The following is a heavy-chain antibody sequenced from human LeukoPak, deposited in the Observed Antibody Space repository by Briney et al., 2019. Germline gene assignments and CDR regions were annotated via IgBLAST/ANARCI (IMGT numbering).Heavy chain of an antibody. D-gene: IGHD6-13*01. CDR3: ARVNSSSWYVYYYYGMDV. V-gene: IGHV4-59*01. CDR2: IYYSGST. CDR1: GGSISSYY. Sequence: SETLSLTCTVSGGSISSYYWSWIRQPPGKGLEWIGYIYYSGSTNYNPSLKSRVAISVDTSKNQFSLKLSSVTAADTAVYYCARVNSSSWYVYYYYGMDVWGQGTTVTVSS. J-gene: IGHJ6*02.